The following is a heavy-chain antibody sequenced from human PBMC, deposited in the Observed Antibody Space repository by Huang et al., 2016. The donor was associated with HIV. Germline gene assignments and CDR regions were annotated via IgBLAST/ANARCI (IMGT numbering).Heavy chain of an antibody. D-gene: IGHD3-10*01. Sequence: QVHLVQSRGELKKPGASVRVSCKTSGYTFNNYGIGWVRQAPGQGLEWMGWISADSGNPNYAQKFQGRLTLTTDTSTRPVYMDLRSLRSDDTAVYYCATDTRAYYYGSGTNGMDVWGQGTTVIVSS. CDR3: ATDTRAYYYGSGTNGMDV. CDR1: GYTFNNYG. CDR2: ISADSGNP. J-gene: IGHJ6*02. V-gene: IGHV1-18*04.